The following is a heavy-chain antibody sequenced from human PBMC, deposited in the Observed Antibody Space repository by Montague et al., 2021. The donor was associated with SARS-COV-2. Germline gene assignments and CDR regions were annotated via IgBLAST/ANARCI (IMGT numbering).Heavy chain of an antibody. Sequence: SQTLSLTCTVSGGSISTYYWRWIPQPPGKGLEWIGYIYYSGSTNYNPSLKSRVTISVDTSKNQFSLKLSSVTAADTAVYYCARHGPFVVVTAIHDTFDIWGQGTMVTVSS. J-gene: IGHJ3*02. CDR1: GGSISTYY. V-gene: IGHV4-59*08. CDR2: IYYSGST. CDR3: ARHGPFVVVTAIHDTFDI. D-gene: IGHD2-21*02.